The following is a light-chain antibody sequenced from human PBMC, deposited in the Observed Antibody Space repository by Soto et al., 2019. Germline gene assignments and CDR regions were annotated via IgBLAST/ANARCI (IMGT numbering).Light chain of an antibody. J-gene: IGKJ4*01. CDR3: QEANSFT. CDR2: ATS. CDR1: QITSW. V-gene: IGKV1-12*02. Sequence: DIQMTQSPSSVSASVGDRVTITCRASQITSWLAWYQQKPGEAPKLLLYATSSLQSGVPSRCRGSGSGTDFTLTISRLQPDDFAPYFCQEANSFTFGGGTKVEI.